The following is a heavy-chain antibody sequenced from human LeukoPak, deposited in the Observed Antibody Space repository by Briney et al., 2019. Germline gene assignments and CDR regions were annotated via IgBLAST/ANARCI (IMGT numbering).Heavy chain of an antibody. CDR2: IYYSGST. Sequence: PETLSLTCTVSGGSISSSSYYWGWIRQPPGKGLEWIGSIYYSGSTYYNPSLKSRVTISVDTSKNQFSLKLSSVTAADTAVYYCARNYGDYGSFDYWGQGTLVTVSS. CDR3: ARNYGDYGSFDY. CDR1: GGSISSSSYY. V-gene: IGHV4-39*01. D-gene: IGHD4-17*01. J-gene: IGHJ4*02.